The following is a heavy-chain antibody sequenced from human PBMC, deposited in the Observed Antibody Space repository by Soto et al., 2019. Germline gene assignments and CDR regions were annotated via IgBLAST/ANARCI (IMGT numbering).Heavy chain of an antibody. CDR3: ARERGVVVAATRYFDY. CDR1: GFTFSSYG. CDR2: IWYDGSNR. Sequence: QVQLVESGGGVVQPGRSLRLSCAASGFTFSSYGMHWVRQAPGKGLEWVAVIWYDGSNRYYADSVKGRFTISRDNXKXXLYLKLNSLRAEDTAVYYCARERGVVVAATRYFDYWGQGTLVTVSS. V-gene: IGHV3-33*01. J-gene: IGHJ4*02. D-gene: IGHD2-15*01.